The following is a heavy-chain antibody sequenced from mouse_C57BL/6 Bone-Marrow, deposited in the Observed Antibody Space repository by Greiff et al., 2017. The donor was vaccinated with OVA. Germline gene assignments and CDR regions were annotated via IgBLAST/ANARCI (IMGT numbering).Heavy chain of an antibody. V-gene: IGHV1-19*01. CDR2: INPYNGGT. CDR1: GYTFTDYY. Sequence: EVKLQQSGPVLVKPGASVKLSCKASGYTFTDYYMNWVKQSHGKSLEWIGVINPYNGGTSYNQKFKGKATLTVDKSSSTAYMELNSLTSEDSAVYDFARFTTVVAPFDYWGQGTTLTVSS. D-gene: IGHD1-1*01. CDR3: ARFTTVVAPFDY. J-gene: IGHJ2*01.